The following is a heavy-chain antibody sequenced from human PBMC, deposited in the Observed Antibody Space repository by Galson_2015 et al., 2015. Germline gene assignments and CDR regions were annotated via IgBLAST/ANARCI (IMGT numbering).Heavy chain of an antibody. CDR2: IYPGDSDT. V-gene: IGHV5-51*01. J-gene: IGHJ6*02. D-gene: IGHD1-26*01. Sequence: GLEWMGIIYPGDSDTRYSPSFQGQVTISADKSISTAYLQWSSLKASDTAMYYCARRPAGGASYGMDVWGQGTTVTVSS. CDR3: ARRPAGGASYGMDV.